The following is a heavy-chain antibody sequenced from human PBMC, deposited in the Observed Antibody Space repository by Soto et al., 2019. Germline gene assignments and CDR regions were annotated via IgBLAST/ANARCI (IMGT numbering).Heavy chain of an antibody. Sequence: GGSLRLSCAASGFSFSRYAMMWVRQAPGKGQEWVAGMTGSGGDIRYADSVKGRFSISKDNSKNTLYLQMNSLRAEDTAIYYCAADATAWQQMVPSDYWGQGTLVTVSS. CDR1: GFSFSRYA. D-gene: IGHD2-8*01. CDR2: MTGSGGDI. CDR3: AADATAWQQMVPSDY. J-gene: IGHJ4*02. V-gene: IGHV3-23*01.